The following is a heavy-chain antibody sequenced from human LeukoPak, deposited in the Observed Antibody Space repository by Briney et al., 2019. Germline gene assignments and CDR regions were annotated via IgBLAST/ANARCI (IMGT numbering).Heavy chain of an antibody. CDR3: ARGIVGALDAFDI. Sequence: GGSLRLSCAASGFTVSSNYMSWVRQAPGKGLELVSVIYSGGSTYYADSVKGRFTISRDNSKNTLYLQMNSLRAEDTAVYYCARGIVGALDAFDIWGQGTMVTVSS. D-gene: IGHD1-26*01. CDR1: GFTVSSNY. CDR2: IYSGGST. J-gene: IGHJ3*02. V-gene: IGHV3-66*01.